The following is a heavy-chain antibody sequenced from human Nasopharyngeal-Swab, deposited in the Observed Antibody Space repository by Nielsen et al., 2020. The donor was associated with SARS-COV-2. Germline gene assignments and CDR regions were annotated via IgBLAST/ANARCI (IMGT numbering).Heavy chain of an antibody. CDR3: ARGETRRDGYKNLYYYYYGMDV. J-gene: IGHJ6*02. Sequence: GGSLRLSCAASGFTFSSYAMHWVRQAPGKGLEWVAVISYDGSNKYYADSVKGRFTISRDNSKNTLYLQMNSLRAEYTAVYYCARGETRRDGYKNLYYYYYGMDVWGQGTTVTVSS. D-gene: IGHD5-24*01. CDR2: ISYDGSNK. V-gene: IGHV3-30*04. CDR1: GFTFSSYA.